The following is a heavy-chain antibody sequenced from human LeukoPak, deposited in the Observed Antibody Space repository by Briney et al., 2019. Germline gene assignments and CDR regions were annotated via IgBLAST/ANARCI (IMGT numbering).Heavy chain of an antibody. J-gene: IGHJ6*02. V-gene: IGHV1-46*01. CDR2: INPSGGGT. D-gene: IGHD1-26*01. CDR1: GYTFTSYY. CDR3: ARESGSGGMDV. Sequence: ASVKVSCKASGYTFTSYYMHWVRQAPGQGLEWMGIINPSGGGTSYAQKFQGRVTMTRDTSTSTVYMELSSLRSEDTAAYYCARESGSGGMDVWGQGTTVTVS.